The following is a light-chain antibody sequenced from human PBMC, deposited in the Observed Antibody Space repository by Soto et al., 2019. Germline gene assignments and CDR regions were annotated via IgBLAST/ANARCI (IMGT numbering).Light chain of an antibody. J-gene: IGKJ4*01. CDR3: QHGYSTPLT. CDR1: QSISTY. CDR2: AAS. V-gene: IGKV1-39*01. Sequence: DIEMTQSPSSLSASVGDRVTITCRASQSISTYLPWYQQKPGKAPNLLIYAASNLQSGVPSRFSGSGSGTDFTLTISSLQPEDFATYYCQHGYSTPLTFGGGTKVDIK.